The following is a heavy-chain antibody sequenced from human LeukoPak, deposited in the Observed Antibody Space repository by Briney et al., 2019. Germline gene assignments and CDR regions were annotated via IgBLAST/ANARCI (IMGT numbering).Heavy chain of an antibody. Sequence: GGSLRLSCAASGFTFSSYAMSWVRQAPGKGLEWVSAISGSGGSTYYADSVKGRFTISRDNSKNTLYLQMNSLRAEDTAVYYCAKDGNPGLPRFLEWLLYPFDYWGQGTLVTVSS. V-gene: IGHV3-23*01. J-gene: IGHJ4*02. CDR2: ISGSGGST. CDR1: GFTFSSYA. D-gene: IGHD3-3*01. CDR3: AKDGNPGLPRFLEWLLYPFDY.